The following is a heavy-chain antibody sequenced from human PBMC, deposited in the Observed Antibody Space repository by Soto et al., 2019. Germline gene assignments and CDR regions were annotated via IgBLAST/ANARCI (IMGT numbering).Heavy chain of an antibody. J-gene: IGHJ4*02. CDR3: ASGYDILTGYKTLFDY. CDR2: IYYSGST. D-gene: IGHD3-9*01. CDR1: GGSISSYY. V-gene: IGHV4-59*01. Sequence: SETLSLTCTVSGGSISSYYWSWIRQPPGKGLEWIGYIYYSGSTNYNPSLKSRVTISVDTSKNQFSLKLSSVTAADTAVYYCASGYDILTGYKTLFDYWGQGTLVTVSS.